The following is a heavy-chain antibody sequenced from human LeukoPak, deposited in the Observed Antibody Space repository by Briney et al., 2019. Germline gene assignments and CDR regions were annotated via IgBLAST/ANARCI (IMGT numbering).Heavy chain of an antibody. CDR1: GFTFSSYA. Sequence: GGSLRLSCAASGFTFSSYAMSWVRQAPGKGLEWVSAISGSGGSTYYADSVKGRFTISRDNSKNTLYLQMNSLRAEDTAVYYCAKAGVVIIGYYYYYMDVWGKGTTVTVSS. D-gene: IGHD3-3*01. J-gene: IGHJ6*03. V-gene: IGHV3-23*01. CDR3: AKAGVVIIGYYYYYMDV. CDR2: ISGSGGST.